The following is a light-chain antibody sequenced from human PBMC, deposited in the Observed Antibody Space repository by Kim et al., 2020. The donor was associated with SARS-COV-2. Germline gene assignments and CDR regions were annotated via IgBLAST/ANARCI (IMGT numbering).Light chain of an antibody. Sequence: QSITTSCTGTSSDVGGYNYVSWYQHHPGKAPKLMIYDVNNRPSGVSNRFSGSKSGNTASLTISGLQAEDEADYYCSSYTSSSTPYVFGTGTKVTVL. V-gene: IGLV2-14*03. CDR1: SSDVGGYNY. CDR3: SSYTSSSTPYV. CDR2: DVN. J-gene: IGLJ1*01.